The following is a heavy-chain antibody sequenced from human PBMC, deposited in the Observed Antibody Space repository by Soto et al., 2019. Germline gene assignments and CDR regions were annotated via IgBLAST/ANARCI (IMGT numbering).Heavy chain of an antibody. J-gene: IGHJ4*02. V-gene: IGHV3-23*01. D-gene: IGHD5-18*01. Sequence: PGGSLRLSCEASGFSFSSFAMNWVRQAPGKGLEWVSAIGDSGASTYYADSVKGRFTISRDNSRNTLYLQMNSLRAEDTAVYYCARVINIYGYSPWGQGTLVTVSS. CDR3: ARVINIYGYSP. CDR1: GFSFSSFA. CDR2: IGDSGAST.